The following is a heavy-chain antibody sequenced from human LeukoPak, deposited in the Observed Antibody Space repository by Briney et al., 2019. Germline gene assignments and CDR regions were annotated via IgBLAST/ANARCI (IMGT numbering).Heavy chain of an antibody. CDR3: AREFWSGYVDAFDI. J-gene: IGHJ3*02. CDR1: GYTFTGYY. V-gene: IGHV1-2*02. Sequence: DSVKVSCKASGYTFTGYYMHWVRQAPGQGLEWMGWINPNSGGTNYAQKFQGRVTMTRDTSISTAYMELSRLRSDDTAVYYCAREFWSGYVDAFDIWGQGTMVTVSS. CDR2: INPNSGGT. D-gene: IGHD3-3*01.